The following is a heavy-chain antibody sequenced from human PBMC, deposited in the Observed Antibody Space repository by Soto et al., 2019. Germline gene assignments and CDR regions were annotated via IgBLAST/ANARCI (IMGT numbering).Heavy chain of an antibody. D-gene: IGHD3-22*01. CDR3: TRDSGYDSTD. V-gene: IGHV3-23*01. CDR1: GFTFPNYG. Sequence: EVQLLESGGGLIQTGGSLRLSCAASGFTFPNYGMSWVRQAPGKGLEWISGLSASGDTTYYADSVKGRFTISRDSSKNTLYLQMSSLRVDDTAVYYCTRDSGYDSTDWGQGTLVTVSS. CDR2: LSASGDTT. J-gene: IGHJ4*02.